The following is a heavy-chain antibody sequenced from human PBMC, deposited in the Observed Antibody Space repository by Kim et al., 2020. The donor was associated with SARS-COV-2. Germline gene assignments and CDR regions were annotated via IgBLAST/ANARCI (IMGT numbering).Heavy chain of an antibody. J-gene: IGHJ5*02. CDR2: INHSGST. CDR1: GGSFSGYY. CDR3: ARRQDWFDP. Sequence: SETLSLTCAVYGGSFSGYYWSWIRQPPGKGLEWIGEINHSGSTNYNPSLKSRVTISVDTSKNQFSLKLSSVTAADTAVYYCARRQDWFDPWGQGTLVTVSS. D-gene: IGHD2-15*01. V-gene: IGHV4-34*01.